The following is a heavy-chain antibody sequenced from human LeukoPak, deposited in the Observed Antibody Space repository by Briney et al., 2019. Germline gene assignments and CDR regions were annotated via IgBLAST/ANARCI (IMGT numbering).Heavy chain of an antibody. CDR2: IKQDGSEK. J-gene: IGHJ4*02. CDR1: GFTFSSYW. V-gene: IGHV3-7*01. Sequence: GGSLRLSCAASGFTFSSYWMSWVRQAPGKGLEWVANIKQDGSEKYYVDSVKGRFTISRDNSKNTLYLQMNSLRAEDTAVYYCLSAGAPAGGWELRGYYFDYWGQGTLVTVSS. D-gene: IGHD1-26*01. CDR3: LSAGAPAGGWELRGYYFDY.